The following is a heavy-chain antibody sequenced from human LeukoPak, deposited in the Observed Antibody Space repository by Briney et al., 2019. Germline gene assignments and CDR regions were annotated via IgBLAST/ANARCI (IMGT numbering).Heavy chain of an antibody. J-gene: IGHJ5*02. CDR3: AREAAMAHLGFDP. V-gene: IGHV1-46*01. CDR2: INPSGGST. Sequence: ASVKVSCKASGGTFSSYAISWVRQAPGQGLEWMGIINPSGGSTSYAQKFQGRVTMTRDTSTSTVYMELSSLRSEDTAVYYCAREAAMAHLGFDPWGQGTLVTVSS. D-gene: IGHD5-18*01. CDR1: GGTFSSYA.